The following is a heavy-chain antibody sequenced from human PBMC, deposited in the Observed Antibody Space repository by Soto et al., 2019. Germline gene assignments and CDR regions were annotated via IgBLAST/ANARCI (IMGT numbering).Heavy chain of an antibody. J-gene: IGHJ6*02. CDR2: FDPEDGET. Sequence: ASVKVSCEVSGYTLTELSMHWVRQAPGKGLEWMGGFDPEDGETIYAQKFQGRVTMTEDTSTDTAYMELSSLRSEDTAVYYCATVGYCSGGSCYSGYYYYGMDVWGQGTTVTVSS. V-gene: IGHV1-24*01. D-gene: IGHD2-15*01. CDR3: ATVGYCSGGSCYSGYYYYGMDV. CDR1: GYTLTELS.